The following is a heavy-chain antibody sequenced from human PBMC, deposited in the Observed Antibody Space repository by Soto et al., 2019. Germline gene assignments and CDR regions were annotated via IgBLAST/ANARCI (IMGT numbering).Heavy chain of an antibody. CDR3: ARRSRDCFSTSCPTYYFDY. CDR1: GYSFTSYW. J-gene: IGHJ4*02. D-gene: IGHD2-2*01. Sequence: PGESLKISCKGSGYSFTSYWIGWVRQVPGKGLEWMGIIYPSDSDTRYSPSFQGQVTISADKSISTAYLQWSSVKSSDSAMYYCARRSRDCFSTSCPTYYFDYWGQGTLVTVSS. V-gene: IGHV5-51*01. CDR2: IYPSDSDT.